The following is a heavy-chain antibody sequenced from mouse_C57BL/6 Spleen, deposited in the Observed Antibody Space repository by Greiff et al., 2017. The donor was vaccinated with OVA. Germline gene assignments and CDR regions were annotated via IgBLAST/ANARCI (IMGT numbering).Heavy chain of an antibody. CDR3: GRQDYDESCIDY. CDR2: IYPVSGET. J-gene: IGHJ2*01. CDR1: GYTFTDHI. V-gene: IGHV1-11*01. D-gene: IGHD2-4*01. Sequence: QVQLQQSGAELVSPGASVTLSCKASGYTFTDHIIHWVKKRPGQGLEWIGRIYPVSGETKYNQKFMGKATLSVDRSSSTGYMELNSLTSEDPAVDYCGRQDYDESCIDYWGQGTTLTVSS.